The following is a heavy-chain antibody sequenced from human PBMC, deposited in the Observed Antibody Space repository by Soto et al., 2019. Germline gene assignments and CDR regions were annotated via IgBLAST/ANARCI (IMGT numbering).Heavy chain of an antibody. CDR3: ARDVITVTTGDNWFDP. D-gene: IGHD4-17*01. V-gene: IGHV1-18*04. CDR1: GYTFTSYG. Sequence: QVQLVQSGAEVKKPGASVKVSCKASGYTFTSYGISWVRQAPGQGLEWMGWISAYNGNTNYAQKLQGRVTMTTDTSTSTAYMEMRSLRSDDTAVYYCARDVITVTTGDNWFDPWGQGTLVTVSS. J-gene: IGHJ5*02. CDR2: ISAYNGNT.